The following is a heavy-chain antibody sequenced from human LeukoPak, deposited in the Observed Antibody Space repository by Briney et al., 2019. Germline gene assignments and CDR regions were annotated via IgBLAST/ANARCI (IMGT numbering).Heavy chain of an antibody. J-gene: IGHJ4*02. V-gene: IGHV3-7*03. CDR1: GFTFSSYW. Sequence: GGSLRLSCAASGFTFSSYWMSWVRQAPEKGLEWVANIKQDGSEKYYVDSVKGRFTISRDNARSSLYLQMNSLRAEDTAVYYCARGARRGYCSSTSCYYYWGQGTLVTVSS. CDR3: ARGARRGYCSSTSCYYY. D-gene: IGHD2-2*01. CDR2: IKQDGSEK.